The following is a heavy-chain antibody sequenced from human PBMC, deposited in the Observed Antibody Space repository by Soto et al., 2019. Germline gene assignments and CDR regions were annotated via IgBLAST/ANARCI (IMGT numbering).Heavy chain of an antibody. CDR2: IYYSGST. D-gene: IGHD1-1*01. V-gene: IGHV4-59*01. J-gene: IGHJ5*02. CDR1: GGSISSYY. Sequence: PSETLSLTCTVSGGSISSYYWSWIRQPPGKGLEWIGYIYYSGSTNYNPSLKSRVTISVDTSKNQFSLKLSSVTAADTAVYYCARDTTFDPWGQGTLVTVSS. CDR3: ARDTTFDP.